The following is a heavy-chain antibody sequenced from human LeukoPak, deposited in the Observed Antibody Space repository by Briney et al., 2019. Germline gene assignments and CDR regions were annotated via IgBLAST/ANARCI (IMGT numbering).Heavy chain of an antibody. CDR3: ARDLTGYSSLNDAFDI. D-gene: IGHD6-13*01. J-gene: IGHJ3*02. CDR2: ISSSSSYI. CDR1: GFTFSSYS. V-gene: IGHV3-21*01. Sequence: GGSLRLSCAASGFTFSSYSMNWVRQAPGKGLEWVSSISSSSSYIYYADSVKGRFTIPRDNAKNSLYLQMNSLRAEDTAVYYCARDLTGYSSLNDAFDIWGQGTMVTVSS.